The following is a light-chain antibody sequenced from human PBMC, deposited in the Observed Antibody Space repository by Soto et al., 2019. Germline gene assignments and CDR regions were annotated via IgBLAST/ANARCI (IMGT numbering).Light chain of an antibody. CDR2: NTI. CDR1: GSNIGSNP. Sequence: QSVLTQPPSASGAPGQRVTISCSGSGSNIGSNPVTWYQQLPRTSPKLLIYNTIQRPSGVTERFSASRSGTSASLAISGLQSEEEADYFWASWEDSMNVYVLGTGTKVTVL. CDR3: ASWEDSMNVYV. V-gene: IGLV1-44*01. J-gene: IGLJ1*01.